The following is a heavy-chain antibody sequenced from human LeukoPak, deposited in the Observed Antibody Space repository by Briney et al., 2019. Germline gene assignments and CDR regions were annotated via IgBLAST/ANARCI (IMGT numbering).Heavy chain of an antibody. V-gene: IGHV1-18*01. Sequence: ASVKVSCKASGYTFNKHGISWVRQAHGQGLEWMGWISCYNGDTHYAQKFQGRVTMTTDTSTTTAYMELRSLRSDDTALYYCARDPTNTSGRYAFFDYWGQGTLVTVSS. J-gene: IGHJ4*02. CDR3: ARDPTNTSGRYAFFDY. CDR1: GYTFNKHG. CDR2: ISCYNGDT. D-gene: IGHD6-19*01.